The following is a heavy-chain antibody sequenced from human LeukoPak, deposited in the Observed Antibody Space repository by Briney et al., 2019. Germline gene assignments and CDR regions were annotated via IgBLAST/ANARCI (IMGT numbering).Heavy chain of an antibody. CDR2: ISYDGSNK. J-gene: IGHJ4*02. V-gene: IGHV3-30*04. CDR1: GFTFSSYT. D-gene: IGHD3-22*01. Sequence: GGSLRLSCAASGFTFSSYTMHWVRQAPGKGLEWVAVISYDGSNKYYADSVKGRLTISRDNSKNTLFLQMNSLRAEDSAVYYCATDREGDPSAYYLVGGQGTLITVSS. CDR3: ATDREGDPSAYYLV.